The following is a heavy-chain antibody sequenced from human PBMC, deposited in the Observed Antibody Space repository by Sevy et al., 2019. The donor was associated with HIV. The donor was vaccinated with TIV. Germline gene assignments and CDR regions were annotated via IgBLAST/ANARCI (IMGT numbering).Heavy chain of an antibody. J-gene: IGHJ5*02. CDR2: ISGSGSTI. V-gene: IGHV3-11*01. CDR1: GFTFSNYY. CDR3: XXXXXXXXXWGNWFDP. D-gene: IGHD3-16*01. Sequence: GRSLRLSCAASGFTFSNYYMSWIRQAPGKGLEWVSYISGSGSTIYYADSVKGRFTISRDNARTSLFLQMDSLRAEDXXXXXXXXXXXXXXXWGNWFDPWGQGSLVTVSS.